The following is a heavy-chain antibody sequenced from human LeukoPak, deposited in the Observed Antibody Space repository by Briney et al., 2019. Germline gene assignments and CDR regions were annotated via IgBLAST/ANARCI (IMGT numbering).Heavy chain of an antibody. V-gene: IGHV5-51*01. J-gene: IGHJ3*02. CDR2: IYPGDSDT. CDR1: GYNFTTKW. Sequence: GESLKISCQGSGYNFTTKWIAWVRQMSGKGLEWMGIIYPGDSDTRYSPSFQGQVTISADKSISTAYLQWSSLKASDTAMYYCTRIAGVASIPDTFDIWGQGTMVTVSS. D-gene: IGHD5-12*01. CDR3: TRIAGVASIPDTFDI.